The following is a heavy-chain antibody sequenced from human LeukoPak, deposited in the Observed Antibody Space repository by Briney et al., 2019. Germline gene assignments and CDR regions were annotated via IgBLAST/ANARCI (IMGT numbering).Heavy chain of an antibody. D-gene: IGHD2-21*02. V-gene: IGHV4-59*12. J-gene: IGHJ4*02. CDR1: DDSITIYY. CDR2: IDHTGST. CDR3: ARGSTPAHCGGDCYYFDF. Sequence: SETLSLTCTVSDDSITIYYWTWIRQPPGKGLEWIGYIDHTGSTNYNPSLNSRVTISRDTSKNHFSLKLTSVTAADTAVYFCARGSTPAHCGGDCYYFDFWGQGNLVIVSS.